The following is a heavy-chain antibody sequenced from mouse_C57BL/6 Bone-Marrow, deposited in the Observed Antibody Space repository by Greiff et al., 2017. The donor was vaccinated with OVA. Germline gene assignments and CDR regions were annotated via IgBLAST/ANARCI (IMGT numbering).Heavy chain of an antibody. CDR1: GYTFTTYP. J-gene: IGHJ4*01. CDR2: FHPYNDDT. CDR3: ARAGDYDGDYYAMDY. Sequence: VQGVESGAELVKPGASVKMSCKASGYTFTTYPIEWMKQNHGKSLEWIGNFHPYNDDTKYNEKFKGKATLTVEKSSSTVYLELSRLTSDDSAVYYCARAGDYDGDYYAMDYWGQGTSVTVSS. V-gene: IGHV1-47*01. D-gene: IGHD2-4*01.